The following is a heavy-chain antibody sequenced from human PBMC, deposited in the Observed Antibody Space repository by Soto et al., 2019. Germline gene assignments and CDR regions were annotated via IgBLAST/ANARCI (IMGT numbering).Heavy chain of an antibody. CDR3: ARFRGSYGMDV. V-gene: IGHV1-69*02. D-gene: IGHD3-10*01. Sequence: QVQLVQSGAEVKKPGSSVKVSCKSSGGTFSSYTISWVRQAPGQGLEWMGRIIPILGIANHAQKFQGRVTITADKSTSTAYMELSSLSSEDTAVYYCARFRGSYGMDVWGQGTTVTVSS. CDR2: IIPILGIA. CDR1: GGTFSSYT. J-gene: IGHJ6*02.